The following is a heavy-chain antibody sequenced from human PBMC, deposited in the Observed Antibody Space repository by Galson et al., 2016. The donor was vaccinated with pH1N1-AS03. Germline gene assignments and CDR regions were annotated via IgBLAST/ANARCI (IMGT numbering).Heavy chain of an antibody. D-gene: IGHD5-24*01. Sequence: VSGASISSSSYCWGWIRQPPGKGLEWIGDINHIGGANYNPSLKSRVTLSADRSKNQFSLKLYSVTAADTAVYYCARIHPELPDIWGQGTLVNV. J-gene: IGHJ3*02. V-gene: IGHV4-39*07. CDR2: INHIGGA. CDR1: GASISSSSYC. CDR3: ARIHPELPDI.